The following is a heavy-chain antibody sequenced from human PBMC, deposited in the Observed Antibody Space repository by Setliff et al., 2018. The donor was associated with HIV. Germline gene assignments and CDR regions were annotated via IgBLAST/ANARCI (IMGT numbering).Heavy chain of an antibody. V-gene: IGHV1-18*04. D-gene: IGHD3-22*01. CDR1: GYNFLSYG. J-gene: IGHJ3*01. Sequence: ASVNVSCKAAGYNFLSYGFSWVRQAPGQGFQWMGWISSYKGNTIYAQNLQGRVTMTTDTATRTVYMELRSLTSDDTAVYSCAKADCTSSSCYSPFNAWGPGTMVTVSS. CDR3: AKADCTSSSCYSPFNA. CDR2: ISSYKGNT.